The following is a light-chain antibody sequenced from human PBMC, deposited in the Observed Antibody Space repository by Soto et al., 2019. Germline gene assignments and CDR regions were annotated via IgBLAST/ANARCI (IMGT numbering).Light chain of an antibody. Sequence: EIVLTQSPGTLSLSPGERATLSCRASQSVSSSYLAWYQQKPGQAPRLLGYGASSRAPGIPDRFSGSGSGTDFFLPISRLQAEEVAVDYCQQLSRYPLTFGGGTKVDIK. CDR1: QSVSSSY. V-gene: IGKV3-20*01. CDR3: QQLSRYPLT. CDR2: GAS. J-gene: IGKJ4*01.